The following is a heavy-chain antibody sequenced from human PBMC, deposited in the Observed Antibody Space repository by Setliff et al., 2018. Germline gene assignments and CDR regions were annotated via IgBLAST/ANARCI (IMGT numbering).Heavy chain of an antibody. V-gene: IGHV4-4*07. Sequence: SETLSLTCTVSGDSISTYYWSWIRRPAGKGLEWIGRVFVDGSTNYNPSLKSRVTMSVDTSKNQFSLSLTSVTAEDTAVYYCARMSGFQYIDVWDKGTTVTVSS. J-gene: IGHJ6*03. CDR3: ARMSGFQYIDV. D-gene: IGHD3-3*01. CDR2: VFVDGST. CDR1: GDSISTYY.